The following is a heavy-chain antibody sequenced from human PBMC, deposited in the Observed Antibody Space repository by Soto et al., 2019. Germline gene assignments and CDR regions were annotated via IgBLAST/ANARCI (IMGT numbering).Heavy chain of an antibody. Sequence: GSLRLSCAASGFTFSSYGMHWVRQAPGKGLEWVAVISYDGSNKYYADSVKGRFTISRDNSKNTLYLQMNSLRAEDTAVYYCAKDRTGWFDPWGQGTLVTFSS. J-gene: IGHJ5*02. CDR3: AKDRTGWFDP. CDR2: ISYDGSNK. V-gene: IGHV3-30*18. CDR1: GFTFSSYG.